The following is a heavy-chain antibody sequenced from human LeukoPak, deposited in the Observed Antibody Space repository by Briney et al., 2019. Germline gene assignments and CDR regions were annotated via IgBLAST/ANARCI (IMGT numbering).Heavy chain of an antibody. D-gene: IGHD5-18*01. V-gene: IGHV1-69*05. Sequence: VASVKVSCKASGGTFSSYAISWVRQAPGQGPEWMGRIIPIFGTANYAQKFQGRVTITTDESTSTAYMELSSLRSEDTAVYYCARDPDLTRGYSYGPSLDYWGQGTLVTVSS. CDR2: IIPIFGTA. CDR3: ARDPDLTRGYSYGPSLDY. J-gene: IGHJ4*02. CDR1: GGTFSSYA.